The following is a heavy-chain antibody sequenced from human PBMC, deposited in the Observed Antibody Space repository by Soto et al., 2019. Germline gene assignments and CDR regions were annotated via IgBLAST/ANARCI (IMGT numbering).Heavy chain of an antibody. Sequence: GGSLRLSCAASGFTFSSYAMHWVRQAPGKGLEWVAVISYDGSNKYYADSVKGRFTISRDNSKNTLYLQMNSLRAEDTAVYYCARDIQNRHIEYYFAYWGQGTLVTVSS. CDR3: ARDIQNRHIEYYFAY. V-gene: IGHV3-30-3*01. CDR1: GFTFSSYA. D-gene: IGHD2-21*01. J-gene: IGHJ4*02. CDR2: ISYDGSNK.